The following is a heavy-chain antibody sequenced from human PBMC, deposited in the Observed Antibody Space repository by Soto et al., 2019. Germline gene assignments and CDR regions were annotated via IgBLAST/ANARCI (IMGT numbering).Heavy chain of an antibody. Sequence: QVQLVQSGAEVKKPGASVKVSCKASGYTFTSYGISWVRQAPGQGLEWMGWISAYNGNTNYAQKPPGRVTMTTDTSTSRAYMELRSLRSDDTAVYYCARGRVRYDRGWGYYYYYGMDVWGQETTITVSS. CDR1: GYTFTSYG. CDR3: ARGRVRYDRGWGYYYYYGMDV. CDR2: ISAYNGNT. D-gene: IGHD3-16*01. V-gene: IGHV1-18*04. J-gene: IGHJ6*02.